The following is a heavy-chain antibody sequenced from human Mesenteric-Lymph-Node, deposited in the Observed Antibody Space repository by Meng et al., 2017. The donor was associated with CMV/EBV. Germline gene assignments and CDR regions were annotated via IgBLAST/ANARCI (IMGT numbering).Heavy chain of an antibody. J-gene: IGHJ4*02. CDR2: ISHSGST. D-gene: IGHD3-10*01. CDR3: ARGRNYYGSGIDY. V-gene: IGHV4-4*02. Sequence: CSGSCGSITSNTWWRWLRQPPGKGLEWIGEISHSGSTNDNPSLKRRVTISVDRSKNQFSLNLSSVTAADTAVYYCARGRNYYGSGIDYWGQGTLVTVSS. CDR1: CGSITSNTW.